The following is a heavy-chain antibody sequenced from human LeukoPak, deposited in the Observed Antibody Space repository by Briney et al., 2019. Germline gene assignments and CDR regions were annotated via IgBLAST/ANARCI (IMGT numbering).Heavy chain of an antibody. CDR3: ARFLVVTIFGVVPMEV. D-gene: IGHD3-3*01. V-gene: IGHV4-4*07. CDR2: IYTSGST. J-gene: IGHJ6*01. CDR1: GGSISSYY. Sequence: SETLSLTCTVSGGSISSYYWSWIRQPAGKGLEWIGRIYTSGSTNYNPSLKSRVTMSVDTSKNQFSLKLSSVTAADTAVYYCARFLVVTIFGVVPMEVWGQGTPV.